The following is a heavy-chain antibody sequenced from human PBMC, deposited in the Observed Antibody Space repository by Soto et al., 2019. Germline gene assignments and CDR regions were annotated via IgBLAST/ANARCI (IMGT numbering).Heavy chain of an antibody. D-gene: IGHD3-3*01. V-gene: IGHV4-59*01. CDR3: AGKNYDFWRGYLDV. J-gene: IGHJ6*02. CDR2: IYYSGST. CDR1: GGSISSYY. Sequence: SETLSLTCTVSGGSISSYYWSWIRQPPGKGLEWIGYIYYSGSTNYNPSLKSRVTISVDTSKNQFSLKLSSVTAADTAVYYCAGKNYDFWRGYLDVWGQGTTVTGSS.